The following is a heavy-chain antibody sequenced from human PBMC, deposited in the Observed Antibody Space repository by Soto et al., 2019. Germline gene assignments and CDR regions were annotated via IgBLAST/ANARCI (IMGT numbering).Heavy chain of an antibody. V-gene: IGHV6-1*01. CDR1: GDSVSSNRAG. CDR3: ARGSWDDVSGHYYMDV. CDR2: AYYKSKWYN. D-gene: IGHD1-1*01. Sequence: QVQLQQSSPGLVKPSQALSLTCDISGDSVSSNRAGWNWIRQTPSRGLEWLGRAYYKSKWYNTYAAYVTSRITVSPDTSKNHFSLQLTSVTPEDTAVYYCARGSWDDVSGHYYMDVWDKGTTVTVSS. J-gene: IGHJ6*03.